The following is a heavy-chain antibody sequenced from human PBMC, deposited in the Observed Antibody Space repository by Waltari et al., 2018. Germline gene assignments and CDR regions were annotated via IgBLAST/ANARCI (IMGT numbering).Heavy chain of an antibody. J-gene: IGHJ4*02. CDR3: ARDRGYFDY. V-gene: IGHV3-7*01. D-gene: IGHD3-10*01. Sequence: EVQLVESGGGLVQPGGSLRLSCAASGLTFSQFWMRWVRQAPGKGLEWVASIKEDEGEKYYVDCLKGRIIISRDNAKNSLYLQMNSLRVEDTAVYYCARDRGYFDYWGLGTLVTVSS. CDR2: IKEDEGEK. CDR1: GLTFSQFW.